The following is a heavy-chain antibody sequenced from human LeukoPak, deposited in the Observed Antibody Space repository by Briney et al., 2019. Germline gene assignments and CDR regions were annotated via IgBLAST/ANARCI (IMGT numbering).Heavy chain of an antibody. CDR3: ARVPFVVVGVTGNWFDP. J-gene: IGHJ5*02. CDR2: INTNTGNP. Sequence: ASVKVSCKAPGYTFTSYAMNWVRQAPGQGLEWMGWINTNTGNPTYAQGFTGRFVFSLDTFVSTAYLQISSLKADDTAVYYCARVPFVVVGVTGNWFDPWGQGTLVTVSS. V-gene: IGHV7-4-1*02. D-gene: IGHD2-2*01. CDR1: GYTFTSYA.